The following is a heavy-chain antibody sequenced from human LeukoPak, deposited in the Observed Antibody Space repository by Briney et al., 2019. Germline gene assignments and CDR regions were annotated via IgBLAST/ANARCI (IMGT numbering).Heavy chain of an antibody. Sequence: GGSLRLSCAASGFTLITNDMTWVRQAPGKGLDWVSVLYSDGNTKYADSVQGRFTISRDNSKNTLYLEMNSLSPDDTAVYYCARGVEPLAANTLAYWGQGTLVTVSA. CDR1: GFTLITND. D-gene: IGHD1-14*01. V-gene: IGHV3-53*01. CDR2: LYSDGNT. J-gene: IGHJ4*02. CDR3: ARGVEPLAANTLAY.